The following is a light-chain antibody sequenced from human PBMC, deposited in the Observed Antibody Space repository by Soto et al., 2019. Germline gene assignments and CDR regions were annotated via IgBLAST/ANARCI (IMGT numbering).Light chain of an antibody. CDR1: QSVSSN. CDR3: QQYHSWPA. Sequence: EIVMTSSPATLSVSPGERATLSCRASQSVSSNLAWYQQKPGQVPSLLIFGAATRATGIPDRFSGSGSGTEFTLTISSLQSEDSAVYYCQQYHSWPAFGQGTKVDIK. V-gene: IGKV3-15*01. CDR2: GAA. J-gene: IGKJ1*01.